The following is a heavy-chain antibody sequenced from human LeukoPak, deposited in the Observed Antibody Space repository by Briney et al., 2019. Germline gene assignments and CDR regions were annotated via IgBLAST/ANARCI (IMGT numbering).Heavy chain of an antibody. CDR1: GDSISTYY. J-gene: IGHJ4*02. CDR2: LYNSEST. V-gene: IGHV4-59*12. D-gene: IGHD3-10*01. Sequence: SETLSLTCTVSGDSISTYYWSWIRQPPGKGLEWIGYLYNSESTNYNPSLKSRVTISVDTSKNQFSLKLSSVTAADTAVYYCARGGELLWFGELSFYFDYWGQGTLVTVSS. CDR3: ARGGELLWFGELSFYFDY.